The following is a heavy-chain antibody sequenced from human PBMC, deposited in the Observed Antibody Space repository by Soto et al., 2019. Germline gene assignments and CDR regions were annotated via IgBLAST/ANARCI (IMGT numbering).Heavy chain of an antibody. CDR1: GGAFSTYT. D-gene: IGHD6-13*01. CDR2: IINLFGTA. V-gene: IGHV1-69*01. CDR3: AKKAAPGSSYFDS. J-gene: IGHJ4*02. Sequence: QMQLVQSGAEVKKPGSSVKVSCKASGGAFSTYTLNWVRQAPGQGLEWMGGIINLFGTANYAQKVPGRVPITPDESTSTVYMEMTSLTSEDTAVYYCAKKAAPGSSYFDSWGQGTLVTVSS.